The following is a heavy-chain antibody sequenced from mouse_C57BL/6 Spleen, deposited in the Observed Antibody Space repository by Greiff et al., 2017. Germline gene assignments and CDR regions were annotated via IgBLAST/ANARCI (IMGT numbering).Heavy chain of an antibody. Sequence: QVQLQQSGTELVKPGASVKLSCKASGYTFTSYWMHWVKQRPGQGLEWIGNINPSNGGTNYNEKFKSKATLTVDKSSSTAYMQLSSLTSEDSAVYYCARSSYGYDYAMDYWGQGTSVTFSS. J-gene: IGHJ4*01. CDR2: INPSNGGT. CDR1: GYTFTSYW. CDR3: ARSSYGYDYAMDY. D-gene: IGHD2-2*01. V-gene: IGHV1-53*01.